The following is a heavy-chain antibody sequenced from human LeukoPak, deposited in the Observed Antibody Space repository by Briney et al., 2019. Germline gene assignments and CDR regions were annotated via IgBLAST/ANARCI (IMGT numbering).Heavy chain of an antibody. D-gene: IGHD5-12*01. Sequence: GGSLRLSCAASGFTFSSYAMHWVRQAPGKGLEWVAVISYDGSNKYYADSVKGRFTISRDNSKNTLYLQMNSLRAEDTAVYYCAKNRWGSVATPDSWGQGTLVTVSS. CDR1: GFTFSSYA. CDR2: ISYDGSNK. V-gene: IGHV3-30*04. CDR3: AKNRWGSVATPDS. J-gene: IGHJ4*02.